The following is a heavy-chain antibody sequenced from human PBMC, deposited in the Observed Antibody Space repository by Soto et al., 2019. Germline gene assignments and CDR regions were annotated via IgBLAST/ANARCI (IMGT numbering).Heavy chain of an antibody. CDR2: IHPRDSDA. V-gene: IGHV5-51*01. CDR1: GYTFTKNW. D-gene: IGHD3-22*01. CDR3: VRQGVRSSGWFDL. J-gene: IGHJ5*02. Sequence: PGESLTISCKGSGYTFTKNWIVWVLQKPGKGLEWMGLIHPRDSDARYSPSFQGQVTFSADRSTSTAYLQWTNVQASDSAMYYCVRQGVRSSGWFDLWGQGTKVTVSS.